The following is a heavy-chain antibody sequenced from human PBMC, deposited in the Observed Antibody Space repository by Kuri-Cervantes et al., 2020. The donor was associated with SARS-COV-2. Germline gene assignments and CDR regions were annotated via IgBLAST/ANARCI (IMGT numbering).Heavy chain of an antibody. Sequence: SGPTLVKPTQTLTLTCTFSGFSLSTSGMCVSWIRQPPGKALEWLARIDWDDDKYYSTSLKSRLTISKDTSKSQVVLTMTNMDPVDTATYYCARIYQRDNWFDPWGQGTLVTVSS. V-gene: IGHV2-70*11. CDR1: GFSLSTSGMC. CDR2: IDWDDDK. CDR3: ARIYQRDNWFDP. J-gene: IGHJ5*02. D-gene: IGHD2-2*01.